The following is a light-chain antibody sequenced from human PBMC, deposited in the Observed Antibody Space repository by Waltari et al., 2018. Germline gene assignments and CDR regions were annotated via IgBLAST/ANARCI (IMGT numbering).Light chain of an antibody. J-gene: IGKJ2*01. CDR3: QQFNTGYS. V-gene: IGKV3-15*01. CDR1: RAIANN. Sequence: IVMTQSPATLSVSPGEAATLSCRASRAIANNLAWYQQKPGQPLRLLIYDASTRATGIPARFSGSWSGTEFTLTITSMQSEDSAVYFCQQFNTGYSFGQGTKLEIK. CDR2: DAS.